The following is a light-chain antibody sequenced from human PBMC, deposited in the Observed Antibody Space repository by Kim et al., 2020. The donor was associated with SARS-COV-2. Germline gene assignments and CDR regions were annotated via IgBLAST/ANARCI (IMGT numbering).Light chain of an antibody. CDR1: KLGDKY. Sequence: SYELTQPPSVSVSPGQTASITCSGDKLGDKYACWYQQKPGQSPVLVIYQDSKRPSGIPERFSGSNSGNTATLTISGTQAMDEADYYCQAWVSSIVVFGGGTQLTVL. J-gene: IGLJ2*01. CDR2: QDS. V-gene: IGLV3-1*01. CDR3: QAWVSSIVV.